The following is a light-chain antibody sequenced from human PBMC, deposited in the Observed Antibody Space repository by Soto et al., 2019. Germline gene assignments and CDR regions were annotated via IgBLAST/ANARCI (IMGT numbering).Light chain of an antibody. CDR3: QQYNNWPLT. J-gene: IGKJ4*01. CDR1: QSVNRN. Sequence: DIVMTQSPAPLSVSPGERATLSCRASQSVNRNLAWYQQKPGQTPRLLIYDASSRATGIPARFSGSGSGTDFTLTISSLQSEDFAVYYCQQYNNWPLTFGGGTNVEIK. V-gene: IGKV3-15*01. CDR2: DAS.